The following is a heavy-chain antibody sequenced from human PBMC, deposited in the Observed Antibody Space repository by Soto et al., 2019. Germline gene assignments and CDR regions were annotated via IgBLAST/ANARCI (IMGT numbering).Heavy chain of an antibody. V-gene: IGHV3-48*03. J-gene: IGHJ6*02. Sequence: PGGSLRLSCAASGFTFSSYEMNWVRQAPGKGLEWVSYISSSGSTIYYADSVKGRFTISRDNAKNSLYLQMNSLRAEDTAVYYCARELRYFDWLEYYGMDVWGQRTTVTVSS. CDR3: ARELRYFDWLEYYGMDV. CDR1: GFTFSSYE. D-gene: IGHD3-9*01. CDR2: ISSSGSTI.